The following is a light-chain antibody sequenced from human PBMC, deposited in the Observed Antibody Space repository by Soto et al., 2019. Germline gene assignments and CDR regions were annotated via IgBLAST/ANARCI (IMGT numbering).Light chain of an antibody. CDR2: EVS. Sequence: QSALTPPSSTSGYLWQSVIISCTGTSSDVGGYNYVSWYQQHPGKAPKLIIYEVSKRPSGVPDRFSGSKSGNTASLTVSGLQAEDEADYYCTSYAGTNNLVFGGGTQLTVL. V-gene: IGLV2-8*01. J-gene: IGLJ2*01. CDR1: SSDVGGYNY. CDR3: TSYAGTNNLV.